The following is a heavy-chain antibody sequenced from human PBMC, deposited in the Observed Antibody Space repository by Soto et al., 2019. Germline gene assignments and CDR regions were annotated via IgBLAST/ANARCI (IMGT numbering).Heavy chain of an antibody. V-gene: IGHV3-30*18. CDR3: AKDKTEIVYSSSWSADS. J-gene: IGHJ5*01. D-gene: IGHD6-13*01. Sequence: SLRLSCEASVFNFSSYGMYWVRQAPGKGLEGVAVISNHGINKNYAGSVRGRFTISRDNSKNILYLQINSLRGEDTAVYYCAKDKTEIVYSSSWSADSWGQGIPVTVSS. CDR2: ISNHGINK. CDR1: VFNFSSYG.